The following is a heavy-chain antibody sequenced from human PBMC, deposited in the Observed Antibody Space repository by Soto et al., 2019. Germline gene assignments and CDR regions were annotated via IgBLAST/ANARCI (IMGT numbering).Heavy chain of an antibody. CDR3: TKTIYSNYPTYYYYYGLDV. CDR2: ISYDGRDK. V-gene: IGHV3-30*18. D-gene: IGHD4-4*01. CDR1: GFTFSNYG. Sequence: PGGSLRLSCAASGFTFSNYGMHWVRQAPGKGLEWVAIISYDGRDKYYTDSVKGRFTISRDNSNSTLYLQMNSLRAEDTAMYYCTKTIYSNYPTYYYYYGLDVWGRGTTVTVSS. J-gene: IGHJ6*02.